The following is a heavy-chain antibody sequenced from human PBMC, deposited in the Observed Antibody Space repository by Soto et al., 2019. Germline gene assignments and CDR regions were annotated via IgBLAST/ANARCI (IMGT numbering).Heavy chain of an antibody. J-gene: IGHJ6*01. D-gene: IGHD6-13*01. V-gene: IGHV3-33*01. Sequence: QVQLVESGGGVVQPGRSLRLSCAASGFTFSSYGMHWVRQAPGKGLEWVAVIWYDGSNKYYADSVKGRFTISRDNSKNTLYLKKTTVRDEDTAVYYCARALIAAYYCGMDVWAQGTTLTVPS. CDR2: IWYDGSNK. CDR3: ARALIAAYYCGMDV. CDR1: GFTFSSYG.